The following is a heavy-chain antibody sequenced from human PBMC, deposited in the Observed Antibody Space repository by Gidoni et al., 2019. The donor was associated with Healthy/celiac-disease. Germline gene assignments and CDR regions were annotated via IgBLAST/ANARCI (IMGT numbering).Heavy chain of an antibody. V-gene: IGHV3-21*01. D-gene: IGHD4-17*01. CDR2: ISSISTYI. CDR1: GFTFSSYS. J-gene: IGHJ6*02. Sequence: EVQMVESGGGLVKPGGSLRLSCAASGFTFSSYSMNWVRQAPGKGLEWVSSISSISTYIYYADAVKGRFTISRDNAKNSLYLQMNSLRAEDTAVYYCARDQMENYGYYYYGMDVWGQGTTVTVSS. CDR3: ARDQMENYGYYYYGMDV.